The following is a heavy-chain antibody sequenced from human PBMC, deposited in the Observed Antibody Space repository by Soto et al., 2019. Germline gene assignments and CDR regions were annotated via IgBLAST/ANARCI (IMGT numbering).Heavy chain of an antibody. CDR3: ARQYCSGGRCYLDY. CDR2: IYYSGST. V-gene: IGHV4-39*01. Sequence: XTLSLPCTVSGGSVSSSSYYWGWIRQPPGKGLEWIGSIYYSGSTYYNPSLKSRVTISVDTSKNQFSLKLSSVTAADTAVYYCARQYCSGGRCYLDYWGQGTLGTVS. J-gene: IGHJ4*02. D-gene: IGHD2-15*01. CDR1: GGSVSSSSYY.